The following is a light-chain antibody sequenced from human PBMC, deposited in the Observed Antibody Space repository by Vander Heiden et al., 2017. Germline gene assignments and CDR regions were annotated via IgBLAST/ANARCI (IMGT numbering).Light chain of an antibody. CDR2: QDS. CDR3: QAWDSSTAV. J-gene: IGLJ2*01. Sequence: SYKLAQPPSGSVSPGQTASITCSGDKLGDKYACWYQQKPGQSPVLVIYQDSKRTSGIPERFSGSNPGNTATLTISGTQALDEADSYCQAWDSSTAVFGGGTKLTVL. CDR1: KLGDKY. V-gene: IGLV3-1*01.